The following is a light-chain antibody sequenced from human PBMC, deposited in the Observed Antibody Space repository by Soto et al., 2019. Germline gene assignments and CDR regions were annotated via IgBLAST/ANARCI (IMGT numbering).Light chain of an antibody. CDR2: DAS. CDR1: QSVSSY. CDR3: QQRSNWPMT. V-gene: IGKV3-11*01. Sequence: IVLTQSPGTLSLSPWERATLSCRASQSVSSYLAWYQQKPGQAPRLLIYDASNRATGIPARFSGSGSGTDFTLTISSLEPEDFAVYYCQQRSNWPMTFGQGTKVDIK. J-gene: IGKJ1*01.